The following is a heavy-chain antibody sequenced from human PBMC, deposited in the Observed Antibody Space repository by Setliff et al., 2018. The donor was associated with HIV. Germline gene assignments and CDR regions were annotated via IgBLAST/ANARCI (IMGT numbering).Heavy chain of an antibody. CDR2: IRHDGSNK. V-gene: IGHV3-30*02. D-gene: IGHD3-22*01. Sequence: GGSLRLSCAASGFIFSDHVMHWVRQAPGKGLEWVAFIRHDGSNKYYADSVKGRFTISRYDSRNSLYLQMNSLKIEDTAVYYCASGSNQERSDYYYAFDIWGQGTMVTVSS. J-gene: IGHJ3*02. CDR3: ASGSNQERSDYYYAFDI. CDR1: GFIFSDHV.